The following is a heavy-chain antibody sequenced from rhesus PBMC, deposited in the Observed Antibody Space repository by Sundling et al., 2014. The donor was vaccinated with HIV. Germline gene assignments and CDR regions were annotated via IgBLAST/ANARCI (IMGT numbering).Heavy chain of an antibody. CDR1: GASISSHH. V-gene: IGHV4-147*01. Sequence: QVQLQESGPGLVKPSETLSLTCAVSGASISSHHWSWIRQPPGKGLEWIGRIYGDSGITSYNPSLTSRLAISTDTSKNQXSLKLTSVTAADTAIYYCATDPWDLYCSGSDCDEVWGQGVLVTVSS. CDR2: IYGDSGIT. CDR3: ATDPWDLYCSGSDCDEV. D-gene: IGHD2-21*01. J-gene: IGHJ4*01.